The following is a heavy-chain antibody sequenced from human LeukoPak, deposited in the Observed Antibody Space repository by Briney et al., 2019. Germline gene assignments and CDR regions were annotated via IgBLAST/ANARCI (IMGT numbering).Heavy chain of an antibody. CDR1: GFTFSSYS. J-gene: IGHJ3*02. V-gene: IGHV3-21*01. Sequence: GGSLRLSCAASGFTFSSYSMNWVRQAPGKGLEWVSSISSSSSYIYYADSVKGRFTISRDNAKNSLYLQMNSLRAEDTAVYYCARDEWGDAFDIWGQGKMVTVFS. CDR3: ARDEWGDAFDI. CDR2: ISSSSSYI. D-gene: IGHD1-26*01.